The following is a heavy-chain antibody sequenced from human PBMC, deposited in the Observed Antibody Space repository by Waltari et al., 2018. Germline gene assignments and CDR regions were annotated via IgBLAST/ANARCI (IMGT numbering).Heavy chain of an antibody. V-gene: IGHV4-30-2*01. J-gene: IGHJ4*02. Sequence: QLQLQESGSGLVKPSQTLSLTCAVSGGSICCGGNSWSWIRQPPGKGLEWIGYIYHSGSTYYNPSLKSRVTISVDISKNQFSLQLSSVTAADTAVYYCARSVGYTYGYDYWGQGTLVTVSS. CDR1: GGSICCGGNS. D-gene: IGHD5-18*01. CDR3: ARSVGYTYGYDY. CDR2: IYHSGST.